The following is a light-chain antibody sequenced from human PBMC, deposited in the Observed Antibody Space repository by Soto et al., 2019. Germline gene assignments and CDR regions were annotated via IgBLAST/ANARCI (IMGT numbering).Light chain of an antibody. V-gene: IGKV1-33*01. CDR2: DAS. Sequence: IQMTQSGSSLSASVVDRFTLTFQASQDIDNYLNWYQKQPGKAPRLLIYDASNLKVGVPSRFRGSGSGTNFSLTITSLQSEDIATYYCQQYDSLPSFGGGTRLEIK. J-gene: IGKJ5*01. CDR3: QQYDSLPS. CDR1: QDIDNY.